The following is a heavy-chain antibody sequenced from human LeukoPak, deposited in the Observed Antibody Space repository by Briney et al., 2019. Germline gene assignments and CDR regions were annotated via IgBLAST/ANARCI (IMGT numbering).Heavy chain of an antibody. CDR2: ISSSSSTI. CDR1: GFTFSSYS. D-gene: IGHD6-19*01. Sequence: GGSLRLSCAASGFTFSSYSMNWVRQAPGKGLEWVSYISSSSSTIYYADSVKGRFTISRDNSKNTLYLQMNSLRAEDTAVYYCARVATFYRSGWYDALDIWGQGTIVTVS. CDR3: ARVATFYRSGWYDALDI. J-gene: IGHJ3*02. V-gene: IGHV3-48*01.